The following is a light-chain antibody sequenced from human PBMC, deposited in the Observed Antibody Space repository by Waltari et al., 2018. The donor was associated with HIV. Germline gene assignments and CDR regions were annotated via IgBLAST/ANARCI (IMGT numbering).Light chain of an antibody. V-gene: IGLV2-14*03. CDR3: SSYTSSSTLV. J-gene: IGLJ2*01. CDR1: SSDVGGYHY. CDR2: DVS. Sequence: QSALTPPASVSGSPGPSITIPCTGTSSDVGGYHYVPEYQHPPGKAPKLMIYDVSNRPSGVSNRFSGSKSGNTTSLTISGLQAEDEADYYCSSYTSSSTLVFGGGTKLTVL.